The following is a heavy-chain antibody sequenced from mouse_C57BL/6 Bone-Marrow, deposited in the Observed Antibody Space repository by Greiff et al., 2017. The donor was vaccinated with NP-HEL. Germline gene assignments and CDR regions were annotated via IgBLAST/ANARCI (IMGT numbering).Heavy chain of an antibody. D-gene: IGHD2-4*01. J-gene: IGHJ2*01. V-gene: IGHV5-4*03. CDR2: ISDGGSYT. CDR3: ARNDYDEGYFDY. Sequence: EVKLVESGGGLVKPGGSLKLSCAASGFTFSSYAMSWVRQTPEKRLEWVATISDGGSYTYYPDTVKGRFTISRDNAKNNLYLQMSHLKSEDTAMYYCARNDYDEGYFDYWGQGTTLTVSS. CDR1: GFTFSSYA.